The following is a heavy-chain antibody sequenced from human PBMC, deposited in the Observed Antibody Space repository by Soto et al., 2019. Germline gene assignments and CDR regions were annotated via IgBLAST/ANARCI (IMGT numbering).Heavy chain of an antibody. Sequence: GGSLRLSCAASGFTFSDHYMDWVRQAPGEGLEWVGRIKNKANSYTTEYAASVEDRFTISRDDSRNSLFLQMNGLKTEDTAVYFCTRVKLCGSAGCHRAPDVWGKGTTVTLSS. J-gene: IGHJ6*04. CDR3: TRVKLCGSAGCHRAPDV. V-gene: IGHV3-72*01. CDR1: GFTFSDHY. D-gene: IGHD2-2*01. CDR2: IKNKANSYTT.